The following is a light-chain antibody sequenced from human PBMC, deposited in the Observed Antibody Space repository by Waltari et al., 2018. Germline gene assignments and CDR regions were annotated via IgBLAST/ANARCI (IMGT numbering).Light chain of an antibody. J-gene: IGKJ5*01. CDR2: DAS. V-gene: IGKV3-11*01. Sequence: EIVLTQSPATLSLSPGDRAPLSCRASQSVSSYLAWYQQKPGQAPRLLIYDASNRATGIPARFSGSGSGTDFTLTISSLEPEDFAVYYCQQRSNWPITFGQGTRLEIK. CDR3: QQRSNWPIT. CDR1: QSVSSY.